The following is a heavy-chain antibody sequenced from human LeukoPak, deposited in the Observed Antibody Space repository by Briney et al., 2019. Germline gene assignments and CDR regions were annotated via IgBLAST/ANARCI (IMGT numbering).Heavy chain of an antibody. CDR2: IKQDGSEK. CDR3: AREDDWNYEDY. J-gene: IGHJ4*02. CDR1: GFTFSNYW. Sequence: GGSLRLSCAASGFTFSNYWMSWVRQAPGKGRERVANIKQDGSEKYYVDSVKGRFTISRDNAKNSLYLQMNSLRAEDTAIYYCAREDDWNYEDYWGQGTLVTVSS. V-gene: IGHV3-7*01. D-gene: IGHD1-7*01.